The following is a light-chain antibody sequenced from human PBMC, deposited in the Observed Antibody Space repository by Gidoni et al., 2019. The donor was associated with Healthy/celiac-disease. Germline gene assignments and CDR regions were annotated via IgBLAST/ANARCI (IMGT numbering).Light chain of an antibody. CDR2: DAS. Sequence: DIQMTQSPSSLSASVGDRVTITCQASQDISNYLNWYQQKPGKAPKLLIYDASNLETGVPSRFSGSGSGTDFTFTISSLQPEDIATYYCQQYDNLPPPSYSFXQXTKLEIK. J-gene: IGKJ2*03. CDR3: QQYDNLPPPSYS. V-gene: IGKV1-33*01. CDR1: QDISNY.